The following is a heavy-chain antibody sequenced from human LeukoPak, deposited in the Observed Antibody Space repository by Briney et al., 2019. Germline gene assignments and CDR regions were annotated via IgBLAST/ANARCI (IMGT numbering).Heavy chain of an antibody. CDR3: ARARNNYDRSGFSALDY. J-gene: IGHJ4*02. CDR2: IWYDGSK. V-gene: IGHV3-33*01. D-gene: IGHD3-22*01. CDR1: GVAFDSHG. Sequence: PGGSLRLSCAASGVAFDSHGMHWVRQAPGKGLEWVAVIWYDGSKDYADSVKGRFTISRDNPKNTLYLQMNSLRAEDTAVYYCARARNNYDRSGFSALDYWGQGTLVTVSS.